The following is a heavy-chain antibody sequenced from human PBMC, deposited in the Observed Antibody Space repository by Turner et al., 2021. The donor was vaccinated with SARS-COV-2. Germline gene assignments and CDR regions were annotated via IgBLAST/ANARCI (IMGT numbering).Heavy chain of an antibody. CDR2: TSYDGSDK. CDR3: ARDRGLSYDFWSAYYESWFDP. V-gene: IGHV3-33*05. J-gene: IGHJ5*02. Sequence: QGQLVASGGGVVQPGGSLRLSCAASGSTFSRYGMDWVRQAPGKGLEWVAVTSYDGSDKNYADSVKGRFTISRDNSKNTLYLQMNSLRAEDTAVYYCARDRGLSYDFWSAYYESWFDPWGQGTLVTVSS. D-gene: IGHD3-3*01. CDR1: GSTFSRYG.